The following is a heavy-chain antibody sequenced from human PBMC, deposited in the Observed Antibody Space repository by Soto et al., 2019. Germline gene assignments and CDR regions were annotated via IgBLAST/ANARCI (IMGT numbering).Heavy chain of an antibody. D-gene: IGHD1-1*01. CDR1: GGTFSSYA. Sequence: QVQLVQSGAEVKKPGSSVKVSCKASGGTFSSYAISWVRQAPGQGLEWMGGIIPIFGTANYAQKFQGRVTITADESTSTAYMELSSLRSEDTAVYYCASKHNWNGGYYYGMDVWGQGSTVTVSS. J-gene: IGHJ6*02. CDR2: IIPIFGTA. V-gene: IGHV1-69*12. CDR3: ASKHNWNGGYYYGMDV.